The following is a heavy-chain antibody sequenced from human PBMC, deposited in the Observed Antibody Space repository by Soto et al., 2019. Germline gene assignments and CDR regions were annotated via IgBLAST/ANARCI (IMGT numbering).Heavy chain of an antibody. D-gene: IGHD2-15*01. J-gene: IGHJ6*02. Sequence: TLSLTCTVSGGSISSGDYYWSWIRQAPGKGLEWIGYIYYSGSTHYNPSLKSRVTISIDTSKNQFSLKLSSVTAADRAVYYCVREGYCSGGICYPFYYYGMDVWGQGTTVTVSS. CDR3: VREGYCSGGICYPFYYYGMDV. V-gene: IGHV4-30-4*01. CDR2: IYYSGST. CDR1: GGSISSGDYY.